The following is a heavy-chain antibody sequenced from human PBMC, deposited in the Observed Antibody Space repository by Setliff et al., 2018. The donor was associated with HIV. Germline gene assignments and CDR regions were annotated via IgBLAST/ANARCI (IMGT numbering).Heavy chain of an antibody. V-gene: IGHV3-23*01. CDR2: LSGSGGST. D-gene: IGHD3-10*01. CDR1: ELTFSNYA. J-gene: IGHJ1*01. Sequence: GGSLRLSCAASELTFSNYAMTWVRQAPGKGLEWVSSLSGSGGSTYYADSVKGRFTISRDNSKNTLYLQMNSLRVEDTAVYYCAQAQTSVSGSYYQYLQHWGQGTLVTVSS. CDR3: AQAQTSVSGSYYQYLQH.